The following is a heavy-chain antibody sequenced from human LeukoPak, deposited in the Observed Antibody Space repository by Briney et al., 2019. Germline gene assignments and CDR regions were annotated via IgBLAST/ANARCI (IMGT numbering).Heavy chain of an antibody. J-gene: IGHJ5*02. CDR3: ARLNKPGWFDP. V-gene: IGHV4-39*01. CDR2: IYYSGST. Sequence: SETLSLTCTVSGGSISSSSYYWGWIRQPPGKGLEWIGSIYYSGSTYYNPSLKSRVTISVDTSKNQFSLKLTSVTAADTAVYYCARLNKPGWFDPWGQGTLVTVSS. CDR1: GGSISSSSYY. D-gene: IGHD1-14*01.